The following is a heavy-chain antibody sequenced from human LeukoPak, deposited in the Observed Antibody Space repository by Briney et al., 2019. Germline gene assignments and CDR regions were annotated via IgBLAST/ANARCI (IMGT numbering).Heavy chain of an antibody. CDR1: GYTFTSYD. J-gene: IGHJ6*02. CDR2: INAGNGNT. Sequence: GASVKVSCKASGYTFTSYDINWVRQAPGQRLEWMGWINAGNGNTKYSQKFQGRVTITRDTSASTAYMELSSLRSEDTAVYYCARDPSYCSSTSCYAGYYYGMDVWGQGTTVTVSS. V-gene: IGHV1-3*01. D-gene: IGHD2-2*01. CDR3: ARDPSYCSSTSCYAGYYYGMDV.